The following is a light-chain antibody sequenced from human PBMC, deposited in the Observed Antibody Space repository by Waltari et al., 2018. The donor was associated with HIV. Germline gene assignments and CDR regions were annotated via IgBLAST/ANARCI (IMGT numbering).Light chain of an antibody. CDR3: QAWDRSTTVV. J-gene: IGLJ2*01. Sequence: SYELTQPPSVSVSPGQTARITCSGNTLGDKYACWYQQKPGQSPVLVMYQDDRRPAGIPERFSGSNSGNTATLTISGTQAMDEADYYCQAWDRSTTVVFGGGTKVTVL. CDR2: QDD. V-gene: IGLV3-1*01. CDR1: TLGDKY.